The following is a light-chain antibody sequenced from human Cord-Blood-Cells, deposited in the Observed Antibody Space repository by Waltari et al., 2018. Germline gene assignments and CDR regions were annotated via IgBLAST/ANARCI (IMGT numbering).Light chain of an antibody. CDR3: CSYAGSYTL. Sequence: QSALTQPRPVSGSPGQSVTISCTGTSSDVGGYNYVSWYQQHPGKVPKLMIYDVSKRPSGVPDRFSGSKSGNTASLTISGLQAEDEADYYCCSYAGSYTLFGGGTKLTVL. CDR1: SSDVGGYNY. V-gene: IGLV2-11*01. J-gene: IGLJ2*01. CDR2: DVS.